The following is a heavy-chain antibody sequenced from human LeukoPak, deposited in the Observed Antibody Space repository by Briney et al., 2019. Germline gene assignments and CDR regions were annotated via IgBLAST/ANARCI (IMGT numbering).Heavy chain of an antibody. D-gene: IGHD3-10*01. V-gene: IGHV4-59*08. CDR1: GGSISSYY. CDR3: ARRVWFGELGWFDP. Sequence: SETLSLTCTVSGGSISSYYWSWLRQPPGKGLEWLGSIYHSGSTYYNPSLKSRVTISVDTSKNQFSLKLSSLAAADTAVFSCARRVWFGELGWFDPWGQGTLVTVSS. CDR2: IYHSGST. J-gene: IGHJ5*02.